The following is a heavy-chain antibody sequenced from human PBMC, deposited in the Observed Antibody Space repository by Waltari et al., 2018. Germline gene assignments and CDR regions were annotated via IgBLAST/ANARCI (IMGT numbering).Heavy chain of an antibody. CDR3: AREGSHLTTVNDF. D-gene: IGHD4-4*01. CDR1: GYTFSAYY. V-gene: IGHV1-2*02. CDR2: INPRNGET. J-gene: IGHJ4*02. Sequence: LVQSGAEVKKPGASVRVSCKTSGYTFSAYYIHWVRQAPGQGLEWMGWINPRNGETKYTQKLHGRVTMSRDTSINTAYMELNSLTFDDTAVYYCAREGSHLTTVNDFWGQGTLVIVSS.